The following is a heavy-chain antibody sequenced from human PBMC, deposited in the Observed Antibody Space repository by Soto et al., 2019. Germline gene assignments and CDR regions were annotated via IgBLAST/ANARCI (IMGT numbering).Heavy chain of an antibody. V-gene: IGHV3-49*03. CDR2: IRSKAYGGTT. J-gene: IGHJ6*02. D-gene: IGHD1-26*01. Sequence: GGSLRLSCTASGFTFGDYAMSWFRQAPGKGLEWVGFIRSKAYGGTTEYAASVKGRFTISRDDSKSIAYLQMNSLGAEDTAVYYCARDFVVGGPTINYYYGMDVWGQGTTVTVSS. CDR3: ARDFVVGGPTINYYYGMDV. CDR1: GFTFGDYA.